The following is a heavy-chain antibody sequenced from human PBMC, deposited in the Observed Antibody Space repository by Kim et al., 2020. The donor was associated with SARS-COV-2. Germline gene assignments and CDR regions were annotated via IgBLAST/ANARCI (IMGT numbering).Heavy chain of an antibody. CDR3: ASLDTAMVSGVH. CDR2: MKGGGSEK. CDR1: GFTFSNYW. D-gene: IGHD5-18*01. J-gene: IGHJ4*02. V-gene: IGHV3-7*01. Sequence: GGSLRLSCRASGFTFSNYWMSWVRQAPGKGLEWVACMKGGGSEKHYVDSVKGRFTISRDNTKNALYLEINSLRAEDTALFYCASLDTAMVSGVHWGQGALVIVPS.